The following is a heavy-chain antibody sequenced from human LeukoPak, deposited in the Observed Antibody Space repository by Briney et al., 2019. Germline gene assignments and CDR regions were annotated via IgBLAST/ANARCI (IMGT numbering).Heavy chain of an antibody. Sequence: GGSLRLSCAASGFTFNEYLMSWVRQAPGKGLQWVAHIKDDGTEKYYLDSVKGRFTIARDDARNSLYLQMNSLRAEDTALYYCVRAGWELDYWGQGTPVTVSS. CDR2: IKDDGTEK. D-gene: IGHD4-23*01. V-gene: IGHV3-7*01. CDR3: VRAGWELDY. J-gene: IGHJ4*02. CDR1: GFTFNEYL.